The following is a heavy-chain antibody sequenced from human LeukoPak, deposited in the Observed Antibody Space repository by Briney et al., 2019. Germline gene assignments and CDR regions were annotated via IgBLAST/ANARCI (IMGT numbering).Heavy chain of an antibody. CDR1: GYTFTSYA. J-gene: IGHJ4*02. Sequence: PGASVKVSCKASGYTFTSYAMHWVRQAPGQGLEWMGWINAGNGNTKYAQKLQGRVTITRDTSESTAYMELSSLRSEDTAVYYCARDTYVCGSYRPLVYWGGGTLVTVCS. D-gene: IGHD3-16*02. V-gene: IGHV1-3*01. CDR3: ARDTYVCGSYRPLVY. CDR2: INAGNGNT.